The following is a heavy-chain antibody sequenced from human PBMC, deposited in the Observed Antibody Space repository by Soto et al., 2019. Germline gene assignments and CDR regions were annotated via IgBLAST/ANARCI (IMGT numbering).Heavy chain of an antibody. CDR3: GRQPKEYDFYVRDDF. J-gene: IGHJ4*02. V-gene: IGHV3-49*05. CDR1: GFTFGDYP. CDR2: IRSEAFGGTT. D-gene: IGHD3-3*01. Sequence: ESGGGLIKPGQSLRLSCTASGFTFGDYPKTWFRQAPGKGPEWVGFIRSEAFGGTTEYAASVKGRFTISRDDSKSIAYLQMNSLKNEDTAVYYCGRQPKEYDFYVRDDFWGQGTLVTVSS.